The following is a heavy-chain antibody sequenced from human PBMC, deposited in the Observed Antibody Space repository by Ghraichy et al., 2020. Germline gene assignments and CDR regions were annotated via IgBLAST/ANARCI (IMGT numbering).Heavy chain of an antibody. D-gene: IGHD6-19*01. V-gene: IGHV3-21*01. Sequence: GGSLRLSCAASGFTFSSYSMNWVRQAPGKGLEWVSSISSSSSYIYYADSVKGRFTISRDNAKNSLYLQMNSLRAEDTAVYYCARDPGSGWYNDAFDIWGQGTMVTVSS. CDR2: ISSSSSYI. CDR3: ARDPGSGWYNDAFDI. CDR1: GFTFSSYS. J-gene: IGHJ3*02.